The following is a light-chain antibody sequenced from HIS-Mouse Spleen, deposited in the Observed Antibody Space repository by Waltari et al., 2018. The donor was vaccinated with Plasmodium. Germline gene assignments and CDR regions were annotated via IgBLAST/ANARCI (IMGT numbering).Light chain of an antibody. CDR2: KAS. V-gene: IGKV1-5*03. CDR1: QSISSR. CDR3: QQYNSYSWT. Sequence: DIQMTQSPSTLSASVAARATITCRASQSISSRLAWYQQKPGKAPKLLIYKASSLESGVPSRFSDSGSGTEFTLTISSLQPDDFATYYCQQYNSYSWTFGQGTKVEIK. J-gene: IGKJ1*01.